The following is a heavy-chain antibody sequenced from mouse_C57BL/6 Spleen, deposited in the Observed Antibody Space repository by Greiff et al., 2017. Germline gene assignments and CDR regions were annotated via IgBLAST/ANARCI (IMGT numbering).Heavy chain of an antibody. CDR2: IDPETGGT. J-gene: IGHJ2*01. V-gene: IGHV1-15*01. CDR1: GYTFTDYE. CDR3: TLVYSAGSSYVGFDN. D-gene: IGHD1-1*01. Sequence: QVQLQQSGAELVRPGASVTLSCTASGYTFTDYEMHWVKQTPVHGLEWIGAIDPETGGTAYTQKFKGKAILTADKSSSTAYMELRRLTSEDSAVXYWTLVYSAGSSYVGFDNWGQGTTLTVSA.